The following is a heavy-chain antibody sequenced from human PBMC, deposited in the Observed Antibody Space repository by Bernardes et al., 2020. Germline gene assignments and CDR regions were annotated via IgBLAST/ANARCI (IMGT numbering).Heavy chain of an antibody. Sequence: SETLSLTCTVSGGSISSYYWSWIRQPPGKGLEWIGYIYYSGSTNYNPSLKSRVTISVDTSKNQFSLKLSSVTAADTAVYYCARDIRFLEWFSGGDWYFDLWGRGTLVTVSS. J-gene: IGHJ2*01. V-gene: IGHV4-59*01. CDR2: IYYSGST. CDR1: GGSISSYY. CDR3: ARDIRFLEWFSGGDWYFDL. D-gene: IGHD3-3*01.